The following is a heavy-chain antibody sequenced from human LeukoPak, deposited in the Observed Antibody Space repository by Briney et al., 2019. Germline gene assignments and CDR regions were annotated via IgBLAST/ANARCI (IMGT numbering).Heavy chain of an antibody. CDR2: MNRDGSEV. V-gene: IGHV3-7*04. CDR3: ARGIDEWLYLYY. CDR1: GFPFAPFW. J-gene: IGHJ4*02. Sequence: GGSLRLSCAASGFPFAPFWMTWVRPAPGKGPEFVATMNRDGSEVAYGDSVRDRFTISRDNAKNSLYLQMYSLRAEDTAVYDCARGIDEWLYLYYWGQGALVTVSS. D-gene: IGHD3-22*01.